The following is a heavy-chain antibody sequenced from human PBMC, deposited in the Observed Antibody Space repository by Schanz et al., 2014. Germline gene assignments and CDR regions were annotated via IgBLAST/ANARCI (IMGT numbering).Heavy chain of an antibody. CDR2: ISGSGEIT. V-gene: IGHV3-23*04. D-gene: IGHD2-15*01. Sequence: EVQLVESGGNLVQPGGSLRLSCVASGFTFSSHSMNWVRQAPGKGLEWVSVISGSGEITYYADSVKGRFTISRDNSKNTLYLQMNSLRGEDTAVYYCAKRVVVPTTSYYFDYWGQGTLVTVSS. J-gene: IGHJ4*02. CDR1: GFTFSSHS. CDR3: AKRVVVPTTSYYFDY.